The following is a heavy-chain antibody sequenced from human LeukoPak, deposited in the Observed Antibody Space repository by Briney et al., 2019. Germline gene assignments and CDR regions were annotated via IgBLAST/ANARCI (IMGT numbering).Heavy chain of an antibody. CDR3: ARNYHDFWSGHVYFDY. V-gene: IGHV3-7*01. Sequence: GGSLRLSCAASGFTFSSYWMSWVRQAPGKGLEWVANIKQDGSEKYYVDSVKGRFTISRDNAKNSLYLQMNSLRAEDTAVYYCARNYHDFWSGHVYFDYWGQGTLVTVSS. CDR2: IKQDGSEK. CDR1: GFTFSSYW. J-gene: IGHJ4*02. D-gene: IGHD3-3*01.